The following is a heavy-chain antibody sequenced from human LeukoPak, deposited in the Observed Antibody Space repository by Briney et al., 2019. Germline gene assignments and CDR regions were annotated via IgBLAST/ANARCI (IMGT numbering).Heavy chain of an antibody. CDR3: ATGHSSVGELRGYLDY. J-gene: IGHJ4*02. CDR1: GFPFSSFG. Sequence: GGSLSLSCAASGFPFSSFGMHWVRQAPGKGLEWVAVISYDGSNKYYADSVQGRFTISRDNSKNTLYLQMNSLRAEDTAVYYCATGHSSVGELRGYLDYWGQGTLVTVSS. D-gene: IGHD1-26*01. CDR2: ISYDGSNK. V-gene: IGHV3-30*03.